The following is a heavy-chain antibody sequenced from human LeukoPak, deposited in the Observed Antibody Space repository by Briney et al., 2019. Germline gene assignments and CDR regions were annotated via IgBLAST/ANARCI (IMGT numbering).Heavy chain of an antibody. Sequence: GASVKVSCKASGYTFTSYYMHWVRQAPGQGLEWMGIINPSGGSTSYAQKFQGRATMTRDTSTSTVYMELSSLRSEDTAVYYCARVDTVTTDFDYWGQGTLVTVSS. CDR3: ARVDTVTTDFDY. CDR2: INPSGGST. CDR1: GYTFTSYY. J-gene: IGHJ4*02. D-gene: IGHD4-17*01. V-gene: IGHV1-46*01.